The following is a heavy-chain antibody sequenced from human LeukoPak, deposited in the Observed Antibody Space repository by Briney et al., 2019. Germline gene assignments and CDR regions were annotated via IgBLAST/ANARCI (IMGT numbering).Heavy chain of an antibody. Sequence: GGSLRLSCAASGFTFSSHWMSWVRQAPGKGLEWVSAISDSGGRTYYADSVKGRFTISRDNSKTTLYLQKNSLRADDKAVYYCAKTWPIAQLVPWFDTWGQGTLVTVS. J-gene: IGHJ5*02. V-gene: IGHV3-23*01. D-gene: IGHD6-6*01. CDR2: ISDSGGRT. CDR3: AKTWPIAQLVPWFDT. CDR1: GFTFSSHW.